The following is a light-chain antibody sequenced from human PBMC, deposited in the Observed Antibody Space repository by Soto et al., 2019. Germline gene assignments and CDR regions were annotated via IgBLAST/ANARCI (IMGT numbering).Light chain of an antibody. CDR1: SSDVGGYNY. Sequence: QYALTQPASVSGSPGQSITISCTGTSSDVGGYNYVSWYQQHPGKAPKLMIYEVSNLPSGVSNRFSGSKSGNTASLTISGLQAEDEADYYCSSYTSSSTLGVFGTGTKVTVL. J-gene: IGLJ1*01. V-gene: IGLV2-14*01. CDR2: EVS. CDR3: SSYTSSSTLGV.